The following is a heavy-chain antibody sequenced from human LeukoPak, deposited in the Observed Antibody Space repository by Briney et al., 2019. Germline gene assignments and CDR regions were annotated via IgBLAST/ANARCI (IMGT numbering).Heavy chain of an antibody. J-gene: IGHJ4*02. CDR3: ARVGGGYYYGSGSYWFDY. Sequence: GGSLRLSCAASGFTFSSYSMNWVRQAPGKGLEWVSSISSSSSYIYYADSVKGRFTISRDNAKNSLYLQMNSLRAEDTAVYYCARVGGGYYYGSGSYWFDYWGQGTLVTVSS. CDR2: ISSSSSYI. CDR1: GFTFSSYS. D-gene: IGHD3-10*01. V-gene: IGHV3-21*01.